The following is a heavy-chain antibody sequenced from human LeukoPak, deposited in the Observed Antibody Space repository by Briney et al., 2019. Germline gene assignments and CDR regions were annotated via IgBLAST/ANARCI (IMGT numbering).Heavy chain of an antibody. D-gene: IGHD4-23*01. V-gene: IGHV4-38-2*02. J-gene: IGHJ4*02. CDR3: ARLGDYGANSD. Sequence: SETLSLTCTVSGYSISSGYYWGWIRQPPGKGLVWIGSIYHSGSTYYNPSLKSRVTISVDTSKNQFSLKLSSVTAADTAVYYCARLGDYGANSDWGQGTLVTVSS. CDR1: GYSISSGYY. CDR2: IYHSGST.